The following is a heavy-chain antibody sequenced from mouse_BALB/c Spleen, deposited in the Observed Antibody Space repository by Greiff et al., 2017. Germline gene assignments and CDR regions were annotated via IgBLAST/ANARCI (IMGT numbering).Heavy chain of an antibody. CDR1: GFSLTSYG. Sequence: VMLVESGPGLVAPSQSLSITCTASGFSLTSYGVHWVRQPPGKGLEWLGVIWAGGSTNYNSALMSRLGISKDNSKSQVFLKMNSRQTDDAAMYYCARDLGRYFDVWGAGTTVTVSS. CDR2: IWAGGST. CDR3: ARDLGRYFDV. J-gene: IGHJ1*01. D-gene: IGHD4-1*01. V-gene: IGHV2-9*02.